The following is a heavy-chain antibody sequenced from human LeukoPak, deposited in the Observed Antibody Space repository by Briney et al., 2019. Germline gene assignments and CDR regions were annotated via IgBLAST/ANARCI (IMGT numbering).Heavy chain of an antibody. V-gene: IGHV4-30-4*01. Sequence: PSQTLSLTCAVSGGSISSGDYYWSWIRQPPGKGLEWIGYIYYSGSTYYNPSLKSRVTISVDTSKNQFSLKLSSVTAADTAVYYCARLAGSYSLNWFDPWGQGTLVTVSS. CDR1: GGSISSGDYY. D-gene: IGHD1-26*01. CDR3: ARLAGSYSLNWFDP. J-gene: IGHJ5*02. CDR2: IYYSGST.